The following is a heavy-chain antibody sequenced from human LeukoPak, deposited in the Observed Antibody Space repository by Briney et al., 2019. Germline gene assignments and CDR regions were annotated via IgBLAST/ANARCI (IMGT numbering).Heavy chain of an antibody. J-gene: IGHJ4*02. CDR2: INPNSGCT. Sequence: ASVKVSCKASGYTFTGYYMHWVRQAPGKGLEWMGWINPNSGCTNYAQKFQGRVTMTRDTSISTAYIELSRLRSDDTAVYYCARVLGVDTAMAPNDYWGQGTLVTVSS. CDR3: ARVLGVDTAMAPNDY. CDR1: GYTFTGYY. V-gene: IGHV1-2*02. D-gene: IGHD5-18*01.